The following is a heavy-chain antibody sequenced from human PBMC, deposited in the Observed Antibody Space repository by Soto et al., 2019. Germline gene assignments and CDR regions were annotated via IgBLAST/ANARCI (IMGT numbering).Heavy chain of an antibody. CDR3: ARDRYYYDSSGYSFDY. CDR2: IYHSGST. Sequence: PSCTLSLTSVFSVCPVSSGYNWGCFRQPPGKGLEWIGSIYHSGSTYYNPSLKSRVTISVDTSKNQFSLKLSSVTAADTAVYYCARDRYYYDSSGYSFDYWGQGTLVTVSS. J-gene: IGHJ4*02. CDR1: VCPVSSGYN. V-gene: IGHV4-38-2*02. D-gene: IGHD3-22*01.